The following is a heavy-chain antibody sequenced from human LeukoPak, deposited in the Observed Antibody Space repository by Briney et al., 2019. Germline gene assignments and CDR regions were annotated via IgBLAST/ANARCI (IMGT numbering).Heavy chain of an antibody. V-gene: IGHV4-61*02. J-gene: IGHJ3*01. CDR3: ARPTFDYYDILTGYYQVPS. CDR1: GGSISSGSYY. D-gene: IGHD3-9*01. CDR2: IYTTGST. Sequence: SETLSLTCTVSGGSISSGSYYWSWIRQPAGKGLEWIGRIYTTGSTNYNPSLKSRLTISVDTSKNQFSLKLRSVTAADTAVYYCARPTFDYYDILTGYYQVPSWGQGTMVTVSS.